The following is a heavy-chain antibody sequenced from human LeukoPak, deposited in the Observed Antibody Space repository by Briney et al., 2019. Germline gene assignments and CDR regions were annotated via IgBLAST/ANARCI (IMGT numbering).Heavy chain of an antibody. CDR1: GGTFSSYA. D-gene: IGHD6-13*01. V-gene: IGHV1-69*01. CDR2: IIPIFGTA. Sequence: ASVKVSCKASGGTFSSYAISWVRQAPGQGLEWMGGIIPIFGTANYSQKFQGRVTITADESTSTAYMELSSLRSEDTAVYYCARENSSSWSTFDYWGQGTLVTVSS. J-gene: IGHJ4*02. CDR3: ARENSSSWSTFDY.